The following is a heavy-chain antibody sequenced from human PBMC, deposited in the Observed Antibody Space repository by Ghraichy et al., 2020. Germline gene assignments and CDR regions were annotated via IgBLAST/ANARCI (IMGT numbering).Heavy chain of an antibody. Sequence: GGSLRLSCAASGFTFSDHYMDWVRQAPGKGLEWVGCIRDKPNSYTTQYAAYVKGRFTVLRDDSKNSLYLQMNSLQTEDTAVYYCARVRGSSWSSAYFDYCCQGTLVTVSS. CDR1: GFTFSDHY. CDR3: ARVRGSSWSSAYFDY. V-gene: IGHV3-72*01. CDR2: IRDKPNSYTT. D-gene: IGHD6-13*01. J-gene: IGHJ4*02.